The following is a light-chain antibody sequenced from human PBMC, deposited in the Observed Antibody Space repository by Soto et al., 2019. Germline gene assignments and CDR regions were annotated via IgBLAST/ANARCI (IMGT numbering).Light chain of an antibody. CDR3: CSYAGSSTSWV. Sequence: QSALTQPASVSGSPGQSITISCTGTSSDVGSYNLVSWYQQHPGKAPKLMIYEGSKRPSGVSNRFSGSKSGNTASLTIPGLQAEDEADYYCCSYAGSSTSWVFGGGTKVTVL. V-gene: IGLV2-23*01. CDR2: EGS. CDR1: SSDVGSYNL. J-gene: IGLJ3*02.